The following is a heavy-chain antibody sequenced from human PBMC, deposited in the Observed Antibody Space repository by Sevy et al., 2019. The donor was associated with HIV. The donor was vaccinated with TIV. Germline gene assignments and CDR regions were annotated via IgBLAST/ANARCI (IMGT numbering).Heavy chain of an antibody. V-gene: IGHV4-59*01. J-gene: IGHJ6*02. CDR2: IYYSGST. CDR3: ARVRLPSTAAGENYYGMDV. Sequence: SETLSLTCTVSGGSISSYYWSWIRQPPGKGLEWIGYIYYSGSTNYNPSLKSRVTISVDTSKNQFSLKLGSVTAADMAVYYCARVRLPSTAAGENYYGMDVWGQGTTVTVSS. D-gene: IGHD6-13*01. CDR1: GGSISSYY.